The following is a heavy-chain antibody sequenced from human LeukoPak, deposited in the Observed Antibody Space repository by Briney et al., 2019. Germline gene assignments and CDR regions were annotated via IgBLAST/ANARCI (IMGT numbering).Heavy chain of an antibody. Sequence: PGTSLRLSCAAYGFTFSSYAMYWVRQAPGKGLEWVALISKDGSDEDHADSVKGRFTISRDNSKDTLYLQMISLRIEDTAVYYCAREAYYGSGRSRQPSPVWGQGTLVTVSS. V-gene: IGHV3-30*01. D-gene: IGHD3-10*01. CDR2: ISKDGSDE. CDR1: GFTFSSYA. CDR3: AREAYYGSGRSRQPSPV. J-gene: IGHJ4*02.